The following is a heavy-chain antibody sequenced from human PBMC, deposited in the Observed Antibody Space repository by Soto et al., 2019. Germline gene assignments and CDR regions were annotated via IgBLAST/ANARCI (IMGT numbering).Heavy chain of an antibody. Sequence: QVQLQQWGAGPLKPSETLSLTCAVYGGSFSGYRWSWICQTPGKGLDWIGGINDSGDINYNPSLKSRVTILVDSPKKQISLRLSSVTAADTAVYYCARGLILWFGELSRRGGYYYYMDVWGKGTTVTVSS. D-gene: IGHD3-10*01. CDR1: GGSFSGYR. V-gene: IGHV4-34*01. CDR3: ARGLILWFGELSRRGGYYYYMDV. CDR2: INDSGDI. J-gene: IGHJ6*03.